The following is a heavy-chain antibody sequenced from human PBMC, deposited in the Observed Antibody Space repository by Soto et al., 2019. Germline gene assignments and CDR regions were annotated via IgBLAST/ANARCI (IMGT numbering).Heavy chain of an antibody. CDR1: GGSISSSSYY. J-gene: IGHJ5*02. CDR3: ARHLITGMITFGGVNWFDP. CDR2: IYYSGST. Sequence: PSETLSLTCTVSGGSISSSSYYWGWIRQPPGKGLEWIGSIYYSGSTYYNPSLKSRVTISVDTSKNQFSLKLSSVTAADTAVYYCARHLITGMITFGGVNWFDPWGQGTLVTVSS. V-gene: IGHV4-39*01. D-gene: IGHD3-16*01.